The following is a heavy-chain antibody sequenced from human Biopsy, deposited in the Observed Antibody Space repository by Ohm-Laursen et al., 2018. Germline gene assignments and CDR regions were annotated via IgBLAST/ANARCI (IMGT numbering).Heavy chain of an antibody. CDR3: ARATNSTGWPYYYFYGMDV. V-gene: IGHV4-59*07. CDR1: GGSISSDY. Sequence: SDTLSLTCTVSGGSISSDYWSWIRQTPGKGLEWIGYIYYSGSTNYNPSLKSRVTISVDTSKNQFSLRPNSVTAADTAVYYCARATNSTGWPYYYFYGMDVWGQGTTVTVSS. CDR2: IYYSGST. J-gene: IGHJ6*02. D-gene: IGHD2/OR15-2a*01.